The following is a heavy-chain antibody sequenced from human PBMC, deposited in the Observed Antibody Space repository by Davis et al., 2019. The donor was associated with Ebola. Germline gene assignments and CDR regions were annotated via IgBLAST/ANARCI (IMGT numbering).Heavy chain of an antibody. Sequence: ASVKVSCKASGYTFTSYGISWVRQAPGQGLEWMGWISAYNGNTNYAQKFQGRVTMTRDTSTSTVYMELSSLRSEDTAVYYCARALESQPGAGDYWGQGTLVTVSS. D-gene: IGHD1-1*01. J-gene: IGHJ4*02. CDR3: ARALESQPGAGDY. CDR2: ISAYNGNT. V-gene: IGHV1-18*04. CDR1: GYTFTSYG.